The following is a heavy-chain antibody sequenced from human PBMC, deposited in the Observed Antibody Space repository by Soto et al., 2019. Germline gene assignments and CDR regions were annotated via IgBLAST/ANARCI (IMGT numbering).Heavy chain of an antibody. CDR3: ARDRDDSSGYYAY. J-gene: IGHJ4*02. D-gene: IGHD3-22*01. CDR1: GFKFSDHY. V-gene: IGHV3-11*04. CDR2: ISGGGTTI. Sequence: GGSLRLSCAASGFKFSDHYMTWIRQAPGKGLEWVSKISGGGTTIYYADSVKGRFTVSRDNAKNSLYLQMNSLRAEDTAVYYCARDRDDSSGYYAYWGQGTLVTVSS.